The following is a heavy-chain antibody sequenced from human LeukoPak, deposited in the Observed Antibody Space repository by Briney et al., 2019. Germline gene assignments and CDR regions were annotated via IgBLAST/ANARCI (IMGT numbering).Heavy chain of an antibody. CDR2: KSSDGDGR. V-gene: IGHV3-30-3*01. CDR1: GFTFSDYP. D-gene: IGHD5-12*01. CDR3: AKEGHTSGYVGAFDM. Sequence: GGSLRLSCAASGFTFSDYPMHWVRQAPGKGLEWVALKSSDGDGRIYADSASGRFTISRDNSKNTLFLQMNSLRVDDTAVYYCAKEGHTSGYVGAFDMWGQGTMVTVSS. J-gene: IGHJ3*02.